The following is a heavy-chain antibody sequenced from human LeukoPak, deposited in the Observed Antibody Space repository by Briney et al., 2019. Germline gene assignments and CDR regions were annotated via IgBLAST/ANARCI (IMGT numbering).Heavy chain of an antibody. D-gene: IGHD3-3*01. Sequence: PGGSLRLSCAASGFTFSSYWMSWVRQAPGKGLEWVANIKQDGSEKYYVDSVKGRITISRDNAKNSLYLQMNSLRAEDTAVYYCARAYYDFWSGPDDAFDIWGQGTMVTVSS. V-gene: IGHV3-7*01. CDR1: GFTFSSYW. CDR2: IKQDGSEK. CDR3: ARAYYDFWSGPDDAFDI. J-gene: IGHJ3*02.